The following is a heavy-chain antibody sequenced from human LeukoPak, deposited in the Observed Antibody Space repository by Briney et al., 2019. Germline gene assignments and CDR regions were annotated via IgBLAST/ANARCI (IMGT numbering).Heavy chain of an antibody. CDR3: ARPKTVTTSQFDY. CDR2: IYYSGST. Sequence: SETLSLTCTVSGGSISSYYWSWIRQPPGKGLEWIGYIYYSGSTNYNPSLKSRVTISVDTSKNQFSLKLSSVTAADTAVYYCARPKTVTTSQFDYWGQGTLVTVSS. J-gene: IGHJ4*02. CDR1: GGSISSYY. V-gene: IGHV4-59*08. D-gene: IGHD4-11*01.